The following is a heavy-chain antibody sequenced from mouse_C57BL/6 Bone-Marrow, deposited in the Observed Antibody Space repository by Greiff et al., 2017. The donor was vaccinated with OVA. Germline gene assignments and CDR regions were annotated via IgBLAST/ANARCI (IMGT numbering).Heavy chain of an antibody. Sequence: LQQSGGGLVQPGGSMKLSCAASGFTFSDAWMDWVRQSPEKWLEWVAEIRNKANNHATYYAESVKGRFTISRDDSKSSVYLQMNSLRAEDTGIYYCTRTYYGSLFAYWGQGTLVTVSA. CDR2: IRNKANNHAT. CDR3: TRTYYGSLFAY. V-gene: IGHV6-6*01. J-gene: IGHJ3*01. D-gene: IGHD1-1*01. CDR1: GFTFSDAW.